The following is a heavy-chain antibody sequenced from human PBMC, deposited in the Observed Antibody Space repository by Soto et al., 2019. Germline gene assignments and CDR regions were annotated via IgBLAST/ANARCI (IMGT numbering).Heavy chain of an antibody. CDR2: IYPGDSDT. J-gene: IGHJ6*02. CDR1: GYSFTSYW. CDR3: ARLLGYCSGGSCYGTRDYYGMDV. V-gene: IGHV5-51*01. Sequence: GESLKISCKCSGYSFTSYWIGLVRQMPGKGLEWMGIIYPGDSDTRYSPSFQGQVTISADKSISTAYLQWSSLKASDTAMYYCARLLGYCSGGSCYGTRDYYGMDVWGQGTTVTVSS. D-gene: IGHD2-15*01.